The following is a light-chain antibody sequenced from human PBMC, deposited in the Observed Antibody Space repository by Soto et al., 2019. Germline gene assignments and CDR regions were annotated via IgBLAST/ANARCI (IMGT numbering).Light chain of an antibody. Sequence: DIQMTQSPSSLSASVGDRVTIACQASQDISTYLNWYQHKPGRAPKLLIYDASNLETGVPSRFSGSGSGTDFTFTISSLQPEDFATYYCQQYDNLPYTFGQGTKLEIK. CDR3: QQYDNLPYT. CDR1: QDISTY. CDR2: DAS. J-gene: IGKJ2*01. V-gene: IGKV1-33*01.